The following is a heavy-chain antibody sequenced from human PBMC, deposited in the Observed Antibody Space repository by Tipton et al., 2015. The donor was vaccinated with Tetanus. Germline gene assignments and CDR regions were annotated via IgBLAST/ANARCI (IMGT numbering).Heavy chain of an antibody. Sequence: SLRLSCAGSGFSFRDFGMNWVRQAPGKGLEWVSYISYSSTSIYYAGSVKGRFVVSRDNAKNALYLQMNTLRDDDTAVYYCARRGEARANWFDSWGRGTLVTVSS. J-gene: IGHJ5*01. CDR1: GFSFRDFG. CDR3: ARRGEARANWFDS. V-gene: IGHV3-48*02. CDR2: ISYSSTSI. D-gene: IGHD2-21*01.